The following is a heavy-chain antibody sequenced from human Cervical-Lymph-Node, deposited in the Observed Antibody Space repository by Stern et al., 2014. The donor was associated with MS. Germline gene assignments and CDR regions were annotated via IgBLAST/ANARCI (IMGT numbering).Heavy chain of an antibody. CDR2: ISYSGPT. CDR1: GGSINNGDYY. J-gene: IGHJ6*02. D-gene: IGHD1-1*01. V-gene: IGHV4-31*03. CDR3: ARELSGMYGMDV. Sequence: VQLLESGPGLVKPSQTLSLTCTVSGGSINNGDYYWSWVRQHPGKGLEWLGYISYSGPTYYNPSLKGRLTISVDTSKRHFSLKLTSVTAADTAVYYCARELSGMYGMDVWGQGTTVTVSS.